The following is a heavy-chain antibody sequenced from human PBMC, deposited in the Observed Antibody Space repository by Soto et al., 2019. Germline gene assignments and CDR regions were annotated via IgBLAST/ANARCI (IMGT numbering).Heavy chain of an antibody. CDR2: IYYSGST. CDR3: ARRVESDIVVVVAATLPSGAFDI. Sequence: SETLSLTCTVSGGSISSSSYYWGWVRQPPGKGLEWIGSIYYSGSTYYNPSLKSRVTISVDTSKNQFSLKLSSVTAADTAVYYCARRVESDIVVVVAATLPSGAFDIWGQGTMVTVSS. J-gene: IGHJ3*02. D-gene: IGHD2-15*01. V-gene: IGHV4-39*01. CDR1: GGSISSSSYY.